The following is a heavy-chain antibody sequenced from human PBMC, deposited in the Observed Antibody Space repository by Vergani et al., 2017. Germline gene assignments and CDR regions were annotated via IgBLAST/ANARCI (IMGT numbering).Heavy chain of an antibody. Sequence: QVQLVQSGAEVKKPGASVKVSCKASGYTFTSYDINWVRQATGQGLEWMGWMNPNSGNTGYEQKFQGRVTMTMNTSISTAYMELSSLRSEDTAVYYCASDPPPECSGGSCYSAGWFDPWGQGTLVTVSS. J-gene: IGHJ5*02. D-gene: IGHD2-15*01. CDR3: ASDPPPECSGGSCYSAGWFDP. CDR2: MNPNSGNT. V-gene: IGHV1-8*01. CDR1: GYTFTSYD.